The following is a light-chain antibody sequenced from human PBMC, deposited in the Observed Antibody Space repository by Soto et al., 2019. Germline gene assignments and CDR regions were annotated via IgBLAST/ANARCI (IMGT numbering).Light chain of an antibody. J-gene: IGLJ3*02. CDR3: RSYEGKSNGV. V-gene: IGLV2-8*01. CDR1: SSDIGAYNY. CDR2: EVS. Sequence: QSVLTQPPSASGSPGQSVTISCTGTSSDIGAYNYVSWYQQHPGKAPNLLIHEVSQRPSDIPDRFSGSKSANTAPLTGSGLQADDEADYYGRSYEGKSNGVFGGGTKVTVL.